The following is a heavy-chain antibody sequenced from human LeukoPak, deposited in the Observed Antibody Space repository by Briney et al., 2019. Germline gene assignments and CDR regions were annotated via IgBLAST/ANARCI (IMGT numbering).Heavy chain of an antibody. V-gene: IGHV3-53*04. CDR3: ASRLLGYYYGMDV. Sequence: GGSLRLSCAASGFTVSSNYMSWVRQAPEKGLEWVSIISGGGNTYYADSVKGRFTTSRHNSENTLYLRMNSLRVEDTAVYYCASRLLGYYYGMDVWGQGTTVTVSS. CDR1: GFTVSSNY. D-gene: IGHD3-16*01. CDR2: ISGGGNT. J-gene: IGHJ6*02.